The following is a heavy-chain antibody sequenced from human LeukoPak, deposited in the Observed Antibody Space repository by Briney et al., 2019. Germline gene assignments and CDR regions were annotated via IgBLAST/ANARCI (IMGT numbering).Heavy chain of an antibody. V-gene: IGHV3-21*01. D-gene: IGHD6-19*01. J-gene: IGHJ4*02. CDR3: ARTTDYSSGFDY. CDR1: GFTFSSYS. Sequence: GGSLRLSCAASGFTFSSYSMNWVRQAPGKGLEWVSSISTSSSYMFYAASVKGRFTISRDNAKNSLYLQMNSLRADDTAVYYCARTTDYSSGFDYWGQGTLVTVSS. CDR2: ISTSSSYM.